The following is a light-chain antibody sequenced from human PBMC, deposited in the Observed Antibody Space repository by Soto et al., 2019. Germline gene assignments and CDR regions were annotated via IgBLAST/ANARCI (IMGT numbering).Light chain of an antibody. CDR2: GAS. Sequence: EIELTQSPGTLSSSPGERATLSCRASQSVSSSYLAWYQQKPGQAPRLLIYGASSRATGIPDTFSGSGSGTDFTLTISRLEPEDFAVYYCQQYGSSPTTFGQGTKVEIK. J-gene: IGKJ1*01. CDR3: QQYGSSPTT. V-gene: IGKV3-20*01. CDR1: QSVSSSY.